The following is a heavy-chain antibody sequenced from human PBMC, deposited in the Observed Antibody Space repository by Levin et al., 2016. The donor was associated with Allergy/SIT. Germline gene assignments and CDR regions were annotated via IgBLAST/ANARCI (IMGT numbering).Heavy chain of an antibody. Sequence: SVKVSCKASGGTFSSYTISWVRQAPGQGLEWMGRIIPILGIANYAQKFQGRVTITADKSTSTAYMELSSLRSEDTAVYYCARDQGTDGWYSSSWVYYYYYYMDVWGKGTTVTVSS. CDR3: ARDQGTDGWYSSSWVYYYYYYMDV. V-gene: IGHV1-69*04. CDR1: GGTFSSYT. CDR2: IIPILGIA. D-gene: IGHD6-13*01. J-gene: IGHJ6*03.